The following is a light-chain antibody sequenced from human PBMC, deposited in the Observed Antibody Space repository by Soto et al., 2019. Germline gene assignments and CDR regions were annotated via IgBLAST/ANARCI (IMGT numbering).Light chain of an antibody. CDR1: ETISYW. V-gene: IGKV1-5*03. J-gene: IGKJ4*01. CDR2: KAS. Sequence: DIRMTQSPSTLSASVGDRVTITCRASETISYWLAWLQLKPGKAHKVLIYKASTLGSGVPSRLSDSGSGTEFSLTSSILPPDDVATYYAQHNNSYPLTFGGGTNVEIK. CDR3: QHNNSYPLT.